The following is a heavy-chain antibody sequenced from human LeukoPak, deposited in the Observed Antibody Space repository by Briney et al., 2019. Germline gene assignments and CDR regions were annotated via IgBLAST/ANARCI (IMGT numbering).Heavy chain of an antibody. V-gene: IGHV3-9*01. CDR2: ISWNSGSI. J-gene: IGHJ4*02. D-gene: IGHD2-2*01. CDR3: AKGAVPAANLESFDY. Sequence: GGSLRLSCAASGFTFDDYAMHWVRQAPGKGLGWVSGISWNSGSIGYADSVKGRFTISRDNAKNSLYLQMNSLRAEDTALYYCAKGAVPAANLESFDYWGQGTLVTVSS. CDR1: GFTFDDYA.